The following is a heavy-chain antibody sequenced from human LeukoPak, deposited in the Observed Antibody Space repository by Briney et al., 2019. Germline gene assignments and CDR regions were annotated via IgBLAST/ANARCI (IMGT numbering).Heavy chain of an antibody. D-gene: IGHD6-13*01. CDR1: GFTFSSNW. CDR3: ARDAGGILEYFYH. V-gene: IGHV3-7*01. Sequence: GGSLRLSCATSGFTFSSNWMNWVRQAPGKGLEWVANIKQDGSEAYYMDSVKGRFTISRHNAKNSLFLQMNSLRAEDTAVYYCARDAGGILEYFYHWGQGTLVTVSS. CDR2: IKQDGSEA. J-gene: IGHJ1*01.